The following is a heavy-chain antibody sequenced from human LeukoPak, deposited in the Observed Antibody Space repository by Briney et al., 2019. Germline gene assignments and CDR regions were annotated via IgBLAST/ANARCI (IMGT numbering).Heavy chain of an antibody. CDR3: ARRGYRAYDIAY. Sequence: GASVKVSCKATGYAFNDYFMHWVRQAPGQGLEWMGGINPSSGGTNYAQKFQARVTMTRDTSISTAYMELSRLTSDATAVYYCARRGYRAYDIAYWGQGTLGSASS. V-gene: IGHV1-2*02. D-gene: IGHD5-12*01. CDR1: GYAFNDYF. CDR2: INPSSGGT. J-gene: IGHJ4*02.